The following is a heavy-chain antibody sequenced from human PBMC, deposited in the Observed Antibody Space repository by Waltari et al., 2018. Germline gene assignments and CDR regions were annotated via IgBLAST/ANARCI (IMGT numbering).Heavy chain of an antibody. J-gene: IGHJ3*02. Sequence: QVQLVQSGAEVKKPGASVKVSCKASGYTFTSYGISWVRQAPGQGLEWMGGSSAYNGNTNYAQKLQGRVTMTTDTSTSTAYMELRSLRSDDTAVYYCARSVNYYDSSGYAIDAFDIWGQGTMVTVSS. CDR2: SSAYNGNT. D-gene: IGHD3-22*01. CDR3: ARSVNYYDSSGYAIDAFDI. CDR1: GYTFTSYG. V-gene: IGHV1-18*01.